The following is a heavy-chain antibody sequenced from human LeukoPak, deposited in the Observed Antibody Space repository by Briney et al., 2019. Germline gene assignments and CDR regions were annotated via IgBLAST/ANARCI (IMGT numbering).Heavy chain of an antibody. J-gene: IGHJ4*02. V-gene: IGHV6-1*01. Sequence: SQTLSLTCAISGDSVSSNSASWNWFRQSPSRGLEWLGRTFYTSKWNNDYAVSVKSRITINPDTSKNHFSLQLNSVTPEDTAVYYCARQYSGSHDYWGLGTLVTVSS. CDR2: TFYTSKWNN. CDR1: GDSVSSNSAS. CDR3: ARQYSGSHDY. D-gene: IGHD1-26*01.